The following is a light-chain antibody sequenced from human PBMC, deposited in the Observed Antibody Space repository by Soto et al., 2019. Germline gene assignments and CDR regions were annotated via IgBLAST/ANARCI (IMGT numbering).Light chain of an antibody. CDR1: SSDVGGYNY. J-gene: IGLJ2*01. Sequence: QSVLAQPRSVSGSPGQSVTISCTGTSSDVGGYNYVSWYQHHPGKAPKLMIYDVDKRPSGVSNRFSGSKSGDTASLTISGLLAEDEADYYCSSYTSSTTLSIFGGGTQLT. CDR3: SSYTSSTTLSI. V-gene: IGLV2-14*03. CDR2: DVD.